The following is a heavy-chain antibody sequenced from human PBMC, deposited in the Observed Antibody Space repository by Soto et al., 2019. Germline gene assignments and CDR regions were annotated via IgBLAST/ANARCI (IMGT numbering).Heavy chain of an antibody. CDR2: ISYDGSNK. J-gene: IGHJ5*02. CDR1: GLTFSSYA. D-gene: IGHD2-2*01. V-gene: IGHV3-30-3*01. Sequence: GGSLRLSCPASGLTFSSYAMYWVRQAPGKGLEWVAVISYDGSNKYYADSVKGRFTISRDNSKNTLYLQMNSLRAEDTAVYYCATSRGYQLKNWFDPWGQGTLVTVSS. CDR3: ATSRGYQLKNWFDP.